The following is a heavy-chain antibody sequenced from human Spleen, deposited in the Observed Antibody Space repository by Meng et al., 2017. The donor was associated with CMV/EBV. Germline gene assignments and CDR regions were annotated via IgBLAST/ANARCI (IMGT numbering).Heavy chain of an antibody. V-gene: IGHV1-2*02. Sequence: YYIHGVRQAPGHGLEWMGWIAPNSGGTKYAQKFQARVTLTRDTSTSTAYMELSRLRSDDAAVYYCARGVGRGAYCTGTSCSISYGDHWGQGTLVTVSS. D-gene: IGHD2-2*01. CDR2: IAPNSGGT. CDR1: YY. CDR3: ARGVGRGAYCTGTSCSISYGDH. J-gene: IGHJ4*02.